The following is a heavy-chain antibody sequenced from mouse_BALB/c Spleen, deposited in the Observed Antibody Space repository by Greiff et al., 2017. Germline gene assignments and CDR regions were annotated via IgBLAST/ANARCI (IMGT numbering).Heavy chain of an antibody. D-gene: IGHD2-14*01. CDR2: ISDGGSYT. Sequence: EVMLVESGGGLVKPGGSLKLSCAASGFTFSDYYMYWVRQTPEKRLEWVATISDGGSYTYYPDSVKGRFTISRDNAKNNLYLQMSSLKSEDTAMYYCARSIYYRYDAGFAYWGQGTLVTVSA. CDR3: ARSIYYRYDAGFAY. CDR1: GFTFSDYY. V-gene: IGHV5-4*02. J-gene: IGHJ3*01.